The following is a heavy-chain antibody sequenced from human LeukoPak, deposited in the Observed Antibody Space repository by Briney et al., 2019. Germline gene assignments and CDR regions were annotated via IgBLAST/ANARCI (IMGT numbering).Heavy chain of an antibody. V-gene: IGHV3-7*04. CDR3: ARAWMGGRY. Sequence: GGSLRLSCAASGFTFNSYWMSWVRQAPGKGLEWVATIKQDESEKYYVDSVKGRFTISRDNAKNSLYLQMNSLRAEDTAMYYCARAWMGGRYWGQGTLVTVSS. D-gene: IGHD3-16*01. CDR2: IKQDESEK. CDR1: GFTFNSYW. J-gene: IGHJ4*02.